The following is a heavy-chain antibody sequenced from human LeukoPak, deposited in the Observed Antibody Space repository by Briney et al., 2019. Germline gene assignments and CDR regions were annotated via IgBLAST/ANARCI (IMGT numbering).Heavy chain of an antibody. V-gene: IGHV3-74*01. CDR3: ARGLIAAGYYYYGMDV. CDR2: INSDGSST. J-gene: IGHJ6*02. D-gene: IGHD6-25*01. CDR1: GFTFSSYW. Sequence: GGSLRLSCAASGFTFSSYWMHWDRQAPGKGLVWVSRINSDGSSTSYADSVKGRFTISRDNAKNTLYLQMNSLRAEDTAVYYCARGLIAAGYYYYGMDVWGQGTTVTVSS.